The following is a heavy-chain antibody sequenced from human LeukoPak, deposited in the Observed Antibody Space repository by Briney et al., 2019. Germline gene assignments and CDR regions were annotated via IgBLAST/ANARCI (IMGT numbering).Heavy chain of an antibody. J-gene: IGHJ4*02. CDR3: AKVGTIREQDFWSGYSMLGY. D-gene: IGHD3-3*01. CDR2: IYSGGRS. Sequence: GGSLRLSCAASGFAVSTSFMGWVRQAPGKGLEWVSVIYSGGRSYHADSVKGRFSISTDKSKNTLYLQMNSLRAEDTAVYYCAKVGTIREQDFWSGYSMLGYWGQGTLVTVSS. V-gene: IGHV3-53*05. CDR1: GFAVSTSF.